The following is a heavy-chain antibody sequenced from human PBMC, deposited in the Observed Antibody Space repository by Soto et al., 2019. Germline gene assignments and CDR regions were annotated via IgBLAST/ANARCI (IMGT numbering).Heavy chain of an antibody. CDR3: ARAGTVNDFWSGPGSALGP. CDR2: IYHSVST. CDR1: GGSISSSNC. Sequence: SETLSLTCAVCGGSISSSNCWSWVRQPPGKGLEWIGEIYHSVSTNYNPSLKSRVTISVDKSKNQFSLKLSSVTAADTAVYYCARAGTVNDFWSGPGSALGPSGQVTLLTLCS. J-gene: IGHJ5*02. V-gene: IGHV4-4*02. D-gene: IGHD3-3*01.